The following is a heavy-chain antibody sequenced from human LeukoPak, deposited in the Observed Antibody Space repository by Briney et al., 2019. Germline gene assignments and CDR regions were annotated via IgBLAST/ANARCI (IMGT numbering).Heavy chain of an antibody. V-gene: IGHV4-34*01. D-gene: IGHD3-22*01. J-gene: IGHJ4*02. CDR3: ARGDSSGSFDY. CDR2: VSHDGST. CDR1: GGSFSGYF. Sequence: SETLSLTCAVYGGSFSGYFWSWIRQPPGKGLEWIGEVSHDGSTEYNPSLKSRLIMSVDTSKNQFSLKLSSVTAADTAVYYCARGDSSGSFDYWGQGTLVTVSS.